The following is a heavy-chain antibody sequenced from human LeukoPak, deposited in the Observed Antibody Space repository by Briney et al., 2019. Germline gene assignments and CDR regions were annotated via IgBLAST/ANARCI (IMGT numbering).Heavy chain of an antibody. CDR3: ARENSGWTEDGYFDY. Sequence: GGSLRLSCAASGFTVSSNYMSWVRQAPGKGLEWVSVIYSGGSTYYADSVKGRFTISRGNSKNTLYLQMNSLRAEDTAVYYCARENSGWTEDGYFDYWGQGTLVTVSS. CDR2: IYSGGST. CDR1: GFTVSSNY. D-gene: IGHD6-19*01. V-gene: IGHV3-53*01. J-gene: IGHJ4*02.